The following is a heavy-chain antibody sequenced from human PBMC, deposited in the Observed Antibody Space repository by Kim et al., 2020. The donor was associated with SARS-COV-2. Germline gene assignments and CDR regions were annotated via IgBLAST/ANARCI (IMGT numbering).Heavy chain of an antibody. V-gene: IGHV7-4-1*02. Sequence: ASVKVSCKASGYTFTSYAMNWVRQAPGQGLEWMGWINTNTGNPTYAQGFTGRFVFSLDTSVSTAYLQISSLKAEDTAVYYCARDPHGSGSYFDGMDVWGQGTTVTVS. J-gene: IGHJ6*02. CDR3: ARDPHGSGSYFDGMDV. CDR2: INTNTGNP. D-gene: IGHD3-10*01. CDR1: GYTFTSYA.